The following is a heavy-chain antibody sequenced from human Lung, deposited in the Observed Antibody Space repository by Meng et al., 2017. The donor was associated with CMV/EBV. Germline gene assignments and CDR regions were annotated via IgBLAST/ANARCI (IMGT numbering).Heavy chain of an antibody. CDR1: GFTFSSYA. CDR2: VTGGGGST. D-gene: IGHD2-2*01. CDR3: AKGNAEYCSGARCYAFDY. J-gene: IGHJ4*02. V-gene: IGHV3-23*01. Sequence: GESLKISCAASGFTFSSYAMTWVRQAPGKGPEWVSVVTGGGGSTYYADSVKGRFTISRDNSENALYLQMNSLRVEDTAIYYCAKGNAEYCSGARCYAFDYWGQGNLVNVAS.